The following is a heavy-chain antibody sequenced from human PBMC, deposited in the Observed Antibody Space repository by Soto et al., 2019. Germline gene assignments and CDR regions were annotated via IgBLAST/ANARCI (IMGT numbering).Heavy chain of an antibody. D-gene: IGHD6-19*01. V-gene: IGHV3-23*01. CDR2: ISGSGGST. J-gene: IGHJ4*02. CDR3: ASRSSGWYFDY. CDR1: GFTFSSYA. Sequence: EVPLLESGEGLVQPGGSLRLSCAASGFTFSSYAMNWVRQGPGKGLEWVSVISGSGGSTYYADSVKGRFTISRDNSKITLYLQMNSLRAEDTAVYYCASRSSGWYFDYWGQGTLVTVSS.